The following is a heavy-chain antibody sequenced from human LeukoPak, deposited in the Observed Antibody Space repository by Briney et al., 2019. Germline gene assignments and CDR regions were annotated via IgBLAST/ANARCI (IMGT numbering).Heavy chain of an antibody. J-gene: IGHJ4*02. V-gene: IGHV1-69*05. CDR3: AREPAYGGNTNFDY. CDR1: GGTFSSYA. Sequence: GASVKVSCKASGGTFSSYAISWVRQAPGQGLEWMGGIIPIFGTANYAQKFQGRVTITTDESTSTAYMELSSLRSEDTAVYYCAREPAYGGNTNFDYWGRGTLVTVSS. CDR2: IIPIFGTA. D-gene: IGHD4-23*01.